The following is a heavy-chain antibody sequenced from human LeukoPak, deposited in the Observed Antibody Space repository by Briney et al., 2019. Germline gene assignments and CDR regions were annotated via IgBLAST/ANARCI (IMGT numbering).Heavy chain of an antibody. CDR3: ARNYDILPHFDY. Sequence: SETLTLTCTVSGGSFSSYYWSWIRQPPGKGLEWIGYIYYSGSTNYNPSLKSRVTISVDTSKNQFSLKLSSVTAADTAVHYCARNYDILPHFDYWGQGTLATVSS. D-gene: IGHD3-9*01. V-gene: IGHV4-59*01. CDR2: IYYSGST. CDR1: GGSFSSYY. J-gene: IGHJ4*02.